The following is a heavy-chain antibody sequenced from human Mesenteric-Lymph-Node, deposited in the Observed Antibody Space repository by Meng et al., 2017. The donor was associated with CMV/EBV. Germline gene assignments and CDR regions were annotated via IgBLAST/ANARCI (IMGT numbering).Heavy chain of an antibody. D-gene: IGHD2/OR15-2a*01. Sequence: GGSLRLSCTVSGFTFGDYYMSWIRQAPGKGLECISFISSSGNTKYYTDSVKGRFAISRDNAKNSLYLQMNSLRAEDTALYYCARDPRICESGECPTYYYDFWGRGTLVTVSS. CDR2: ISSSGNTK. CDR1: GFTFGDYY. J-gene: IGHJ4*02. V-gene: IGHV3-11*01. CDR3: ARDPRICESGECPTYYYDF.